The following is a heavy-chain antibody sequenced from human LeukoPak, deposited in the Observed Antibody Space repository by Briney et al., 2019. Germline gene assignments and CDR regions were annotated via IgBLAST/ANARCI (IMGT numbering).Heavy chain of an antibody. CDR1: GGSISSYY. Sequence: SETLSLTCTVSGGSISSYYGSGTRQPPGKGLEWIGYINYSGNTKYNPSLKSRVTISVDTSKNQFSLKLSSVTAADTAVYYCTRPQRGTYYISEYWGQGTLVTVSS. V-gene: IGHV4-59*01. J-gene: IGHJ4*02. CDR2: INYSGNT. D-gene: IGHD1-26*01. CDR3: TRPQRGTYYISEY.